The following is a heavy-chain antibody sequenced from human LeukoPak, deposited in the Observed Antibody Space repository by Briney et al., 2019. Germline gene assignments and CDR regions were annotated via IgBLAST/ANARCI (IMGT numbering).Heavy chain of an antibody. CDR2: INSDGSST. CDR1: GFTFSRYW. Sequence: GGSLRLSCAASGFTFSRYWMHWVRQTPGKGLVWDSRINSDGSSTRYADSVKGRFTISRDKAKNTLDLQMSSLRAEDTAVYYCARVDCSGGSCYFDYWGQGTLVTVSS. V-gene: IGHV3-74*01. CDR3: ARVDCSGGSCYFDY. J-gene: IGHJ4*02. D-gene: IGHD2-15*01.